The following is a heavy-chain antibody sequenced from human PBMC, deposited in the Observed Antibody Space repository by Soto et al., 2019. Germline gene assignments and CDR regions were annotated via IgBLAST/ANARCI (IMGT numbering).Heavy chain of an antibody. CDR3: ARGGTQIDY. J-gene: IGHJ4*02. CDR1: CYTFTNFG. CDR2: XRXXXGKX. D-gene: IGHD3-16*01. Sequence: XSVKVSCKTSCYTFTNFGLSWVRQAPGQXXXXXXXXRXXXGKXXYEXXXXXXXKXXXDXXXSTDYMELRSLRYDDTAVYYCARGGTQIDYWGQGTLVNVSS. V-gene: IGHV1-18*01.